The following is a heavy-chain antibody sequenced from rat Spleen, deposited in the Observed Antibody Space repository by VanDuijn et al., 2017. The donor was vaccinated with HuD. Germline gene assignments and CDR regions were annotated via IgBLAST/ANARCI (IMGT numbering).Heavy chain of an antibody. CDR2: ITNTGGST. CDR3: ARQEDYGGYSRDYFGY. D-gene: IGHD1-11*01. J-gene: IGHJ2*01. CDR1: GFTFNNYW. V-gene: IGHV5-31*01. Sequence: EVQLVESGGGLVQPGGSMRLSCAASGFTFNNYWMTWIRQAPGKGLEWVASITNTGGSTYYPDSVKGRFTISRDNAKRTLFLQMDSLRSEDTATYYCARQEDYGGYSRDYFGYWGQGVVVTVSS.